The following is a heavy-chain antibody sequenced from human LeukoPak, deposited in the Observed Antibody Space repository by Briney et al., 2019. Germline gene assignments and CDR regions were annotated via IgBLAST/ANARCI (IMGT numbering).Heavy chain of an antibody. CDR2: IYHSGST. Sequence: SGTLSLTCAVSGGSISSSNWWSWVRQPPGKGREWIGEIYHSGSTNYNPSLKSRVTISVDKSKNQFSLKLSSVTAADTAVYYCARGVVYDSTGFDPWAQGTLVTVSS. D-gene: IGHD2-8*02. J-gene: IGHJ5*02. CDR3: ARGVVYDSTGFDP. V-gene: IGHV4-4*02. CDR1: GGSISSSNW.